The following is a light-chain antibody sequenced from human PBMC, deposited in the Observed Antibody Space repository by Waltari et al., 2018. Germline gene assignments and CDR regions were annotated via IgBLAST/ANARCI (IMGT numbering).Light chain of an antibody. Sequence: DIQLTQSPSTLSASVGDRVTITCRASQNIESWVAWYQQRPGKGPKLLISETSTLEVGVPSRFIGSRSGTDFTLTISSLQPDDFSTYFCQRYDSFPLSFGGGTKVEIE. J-gene: IGKJ4*01. V-gene: IGKV1-5*03. CDR2: ETS. CDR1: QNIESW. CDR3: QRYDSFPLS.